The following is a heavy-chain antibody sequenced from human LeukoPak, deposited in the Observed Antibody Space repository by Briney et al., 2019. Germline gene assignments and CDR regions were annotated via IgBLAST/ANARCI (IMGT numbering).Heavy chain of an antibody. J-gene: IGHJ3*02. D-gene: IGHD2/OR15-2a*01. CDR1: GGSINSGNYY. V-gene: IGHV4-61*02. CDR2: IYTSGYT. Sequence: SETLSLTCTVSGGSINSGNYYWSWIRQPAGKGLEWMGRIYTSGYTDYNPSLKSRVTISLDASKNQFSLKLTSVTAADTAVYYCARVGVLRGAFDIWGQGTMVTVSS. CDR3: ARVGVLRGAFDI.